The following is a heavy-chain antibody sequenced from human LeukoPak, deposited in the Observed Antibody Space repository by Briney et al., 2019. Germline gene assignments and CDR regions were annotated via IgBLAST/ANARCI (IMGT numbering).Heavy chain of an antibody. V-gene: IGHV4-59*01. D-gene: IGHD5-24*01. J-gene: IGHJ4*02. CDR2: INYSGST. CDR1: AGSITGYY. CDR3: ARVLRDGSLALAY. Sequence: SETLSLTCTVSAGSITGYYWTWIRQPPGKRLEWIGYINYSGSTNYNPSLKSRVTNSVDTSKNQFSLKLSSVTAADTAVYYCARVLRDGSLALAYWGQGTLVTVSS.